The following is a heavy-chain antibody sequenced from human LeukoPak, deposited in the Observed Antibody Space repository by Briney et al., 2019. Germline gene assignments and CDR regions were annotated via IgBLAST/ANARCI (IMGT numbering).Heavy chain of an antibody. V-gene: IGHV4-39*07. J-gene: IGHJ3*02. CDR2: IYYSGST. D-gene: IGHD3/OR15-3a*01. CDR3: ARNGAVDWDAEYAFDI. Sequence: PSETLSLTCTVSGGSISSSSYYWGCIRQPPGKGLEWIGSIYYSGSTYYNPSLKSRVTISVDTSKNQFSLKLSSVTAADTAVYYCARNGAVDWDAEYAFDIWGQGTWVTVSS. CDR1: GGSISSSSYY.